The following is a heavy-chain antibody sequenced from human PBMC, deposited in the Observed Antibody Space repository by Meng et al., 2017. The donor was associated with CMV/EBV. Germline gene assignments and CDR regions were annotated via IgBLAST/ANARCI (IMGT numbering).Heavy chain of an antibody. CDR1: GGSISSSSYY. Sequence: ETLSLTCTVSGGSISSSSYYWGWIRQPPGKGLEWVSVIYSGGSTYYADSVKGRFTISRDNSKNTLYLQMNSLRAEDTAVYYCARDGVAGIDYWGQGTLVTVSS. CDR3: ARDGVAGIDY. D-gene: IGHD6-19*01. CDR2: IYSGGST. V-gene: IGHV3-53*01. J-gene: IGHJ4*02.